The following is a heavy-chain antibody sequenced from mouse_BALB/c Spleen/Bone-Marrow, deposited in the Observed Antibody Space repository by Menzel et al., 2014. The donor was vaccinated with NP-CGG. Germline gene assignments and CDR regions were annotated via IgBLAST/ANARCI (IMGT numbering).Heavy chain of an antibody. J-gene: IGHJ4*01. CDR2: INPNNDGS. V-gene: IGHV1-14*01. CDR1: GYTFTSYV. CDR3: ARGKTYAMDY. Sequence: VQLKESGPELVKPGASVKMSCKASGYTFTSYVMHWVKQKPGQGLEWIGYINPNNDGSKYNEKFKGKATLTSDKSSSTAYMELSSLTSEDSAVYYCARGKTYAMDYWGQGTSVTVSS. D-gene: IGHD2-1*01.